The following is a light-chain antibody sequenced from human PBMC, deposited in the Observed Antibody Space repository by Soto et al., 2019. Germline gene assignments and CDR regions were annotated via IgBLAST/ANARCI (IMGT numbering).Light chain of an antibody. CDR2: DAS. CDR3: QQYNSYSYT. J-gene: IGKJ2*01. V-gene: IGKV1-5*01. CDR1: QSISSW. Sequence: GDRVTITCRASQSISSWLAWYQQKPGKAPKLLIYDASSLESGVPSRFSGSRSGTEFTLTISSLQPDDFATYYCQQYNSYSYTFGQGTKLEIK.